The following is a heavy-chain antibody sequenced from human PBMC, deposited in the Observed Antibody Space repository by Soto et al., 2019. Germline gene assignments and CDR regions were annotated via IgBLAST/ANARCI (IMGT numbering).Heavy chain of an antibody. Sequence: PGGSLRLSCAASGFTFSSYAMSWVRQAPGKGLEWVSAISGSGGSTYYADSVKGRFTISRDNSKNTLYLQMNSLRAEDTAVYYCAGRITMIVVVTLARFDYWGQGTLVTVSS. D-gene: IGHD3-22*01. CDR1: GFTFSSYA. V-gene: IGHV3-23*01. J-gene: IGHJ4*02. CDR3: AGRITMIVVVTLARFDY. CDR2: ISGSGGST.